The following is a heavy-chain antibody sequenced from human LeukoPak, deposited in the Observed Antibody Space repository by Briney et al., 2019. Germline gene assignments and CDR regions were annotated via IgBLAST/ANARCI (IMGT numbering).Heavy chain of an antibody. V-gene: IGHV3-30*02. CDR1: GFTFNTYG. J-gene: IGHJ4*02. CDR2: IWYDGDNK. CDR3: AKVPSSSDY. Sequence: GGSLRLSCVASGFTFNTYGMHWVRQAPGKGPEWVAAIWYDGDNKYYGDSVKGRFTISRDNSKSTLYLQMNSLRAEDTAVYYCAKVPSSSDYWGQGTLVTVSS. D-gene: IGHD6-6*01.